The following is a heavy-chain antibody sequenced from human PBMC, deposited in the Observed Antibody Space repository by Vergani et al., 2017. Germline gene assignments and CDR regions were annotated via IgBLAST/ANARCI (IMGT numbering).Heavy chain of an antibody. CDR2: ISSSSSYI. CDR1: GFTFSSYS. CDR3: ARDRGLYYGMDV. Sequence: EVQLVESGGGLVKPGGSLRLSCAASGFTFSSYSMNWVRQAPGKGLEWVSSISSSSSYIYYAESVKGRFTISRDNAKNSLYLQMNSLRAEDTAVYYCARDRGLYYGMDVWGQGTTVTVSS. J-gene: IGHJ6*02. V-gene: IGHV3-21*01.